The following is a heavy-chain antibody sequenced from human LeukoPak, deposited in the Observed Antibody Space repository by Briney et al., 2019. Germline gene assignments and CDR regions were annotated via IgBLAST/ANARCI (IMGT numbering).Heavy chain of an antibody. CDR1: GFTFSSYP. V-gene: IGHV3-48*01. Sequence: PGGSLRLSCAASGFTFSSYPMNWVRQAPGKGVEWISNIRSESDSATYADSVKGRFTISRDNAKNSLYPQINSLRAEDTAVYYCVRDLNWAFDCWGQGTLVTVSS. CDR2: IRSESDSA. D-gene: IGHD3-16*01. CDR3: VRDLNWAFDC. J-gene: IGHJ4*02.